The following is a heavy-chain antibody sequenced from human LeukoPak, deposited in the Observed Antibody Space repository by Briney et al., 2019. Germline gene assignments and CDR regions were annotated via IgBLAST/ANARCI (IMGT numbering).Heavy chain of an antibody. CDR2: KGSSDGRK. V-gene: IGHV3-11*01. CDR1: GFTLSDYY. CDR3: ARAYSSSSHGHFGVDV. J-gene: IGHJ6*02. Sequence: LRLSSAAAGFTLSDYYVSWIRPAPGKGLELSSYKGSSDGRKTYADCVKSRFTISRDNAKNSLYLQMNSLTAEDTAVYYCARAYSSSSHGHFGVDVWGQGTTVTVSS. D-gene: IGHD6-6*01.